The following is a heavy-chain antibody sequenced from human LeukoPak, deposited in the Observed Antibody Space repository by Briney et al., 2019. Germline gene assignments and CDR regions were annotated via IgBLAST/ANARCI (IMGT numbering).Heavy chain of an antibody. Sequence: GGSLRLSCAASGFTFSNYWMHWVRQAPGKGLVWVSRINSDGINTSYADSVKGRFTISRDNSKNTLYLQMNSLRAEDTAVYYCARGERAVAGAFDYWGQGTLVTVSS. CDR2: INSDGINT. CDR3: ARGERAVAGAFDY. J-gene: IGHJ4*02. CDR1: GFTFSNYW. D-gene: IGHD6-19*01. V-gene: IGHV3-74*01.